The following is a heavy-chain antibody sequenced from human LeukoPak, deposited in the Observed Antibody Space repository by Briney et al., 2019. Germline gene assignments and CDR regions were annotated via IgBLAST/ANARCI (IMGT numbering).Heavy chain of an antibody. D-gene: IGHD2-21*01. CDR3: ARDKGPRGEAPDY. CDR1: GYTFTSYG. J-gene: IGHJ4*02. V-gene: IGHV1-18*01. CDR2: ISAYNGNT. Sequence: ASVKVSCKASGYTFTSYGISWVRQAPGQGLEWMGWISAYNGNTNYAQKLQGRVTMTTDTSTSTAYVELRSLRSDDTAVYYCARDKGPRGEAPDYWGQGTLVTVSS.